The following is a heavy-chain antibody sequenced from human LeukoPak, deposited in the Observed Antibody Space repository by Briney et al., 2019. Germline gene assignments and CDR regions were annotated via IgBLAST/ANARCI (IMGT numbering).Heavy chain of an antibody. CDR2: IYTSGST. V-gene: IGHV4-59*10. D-gene: IGHD6-6*01. Sequence: SETLSLTCAVYGGSFSGYYWSWIRQPAGKRLEWIGRIYTSGSTNYNPSLKSRVTMSVDTSKNEFSLKLSSVTAADTAVYYCARIPYSSSSGYYYGMDVWGQGTTVTVSS. J-gene: IGHJ6*02. CDR3: ARIPYSSSSGYYYGMDV. CDR1: GGSFSGYY.